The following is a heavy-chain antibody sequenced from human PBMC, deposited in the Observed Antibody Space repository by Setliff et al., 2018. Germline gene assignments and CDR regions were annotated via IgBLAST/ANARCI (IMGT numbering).Heavy chain of an antibody. CDR3: ARDLGAIFRYGLDV. Sequence: GESLRLSCAASGFTLSSYWMNWVRQAPGKGLEWVANIKQDGSEKDYVDSVKGRFTISRDRAKNSLYLQMNSLRAEDTAVYYCARDLGAIFRYGLDVWGQGTTVTVSS. D-gene: IGHD3-16*01. CDR1: GFTLSSYW. J-gene: IGHJ6*02. CDR2: IKQDGSEK. V-gene: IGHV3-7*01.